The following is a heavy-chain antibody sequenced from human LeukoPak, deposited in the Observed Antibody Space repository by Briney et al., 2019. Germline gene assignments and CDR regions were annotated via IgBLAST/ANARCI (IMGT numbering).Heavy chain of an antibody. CDR3: ARVKAVPAPRGFDS. Sequence: SETLSLTCGVSGGSLGGYYWSWIRQAPGKRLEWIGEIHDSGRTNYNPSLKSRVTISVDTSKNQFSLHLNSVTAADTAVYYCARVKAVPAPRGFDSWGQGTLVTVSS. CDR2: IHDSGRT. J-gene: IGHJ4*02. D-gene: IGHD6-19*01. CDR1: GGSLGGYY. V-gene: IGHV4-34*01.